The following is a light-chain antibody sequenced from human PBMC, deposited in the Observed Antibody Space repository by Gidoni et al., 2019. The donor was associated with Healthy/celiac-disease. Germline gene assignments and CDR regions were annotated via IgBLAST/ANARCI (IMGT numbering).Light chain of an antibody. V-gene: IGKV1-39*01. CDR2: AAS. Sequence: DIQMTQSPASLSASVGDIVTITCRARQSISSYLNWYQQKPGKAPKLLIYAASSLQSGVPSRFSGSGSGTDFTLTISSLQPEDFATYYCQQSYSTPLYTFGQGTKLEIK. CDR3: QQSYSTPLYT. J-gene: IGKJ2*01. CDR1: QSISSY.